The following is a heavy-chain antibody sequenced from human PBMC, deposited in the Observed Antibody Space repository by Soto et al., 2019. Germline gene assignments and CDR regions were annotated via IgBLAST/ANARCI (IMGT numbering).Heavy chain of an antibody. V-gene: IGHV1-46*01. CDR1: GYTFTNYF. CDR2: INPGNRIT. J-gene: IGHJ6*02. Sequence: QVQLVQSGAEVKAPGASVKVACKTSGYTFTNYFVHWVRQAPGQGLEWMGAINPGNRITNYALKFQGRVTMTRDTSTNTVYLELSSLRSEDTAVYSCAKDPNYYDFWAGYYYYHGMDVWGQGTTVTVSS. CDR3: AKDPNYYDFWAGYYYYHGMDV. D-gene: IGHD3-3*01.